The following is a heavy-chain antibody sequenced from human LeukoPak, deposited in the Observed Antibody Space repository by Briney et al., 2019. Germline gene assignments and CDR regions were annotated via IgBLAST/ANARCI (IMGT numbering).Heavy chain of an antibody. D-gene: IGHD5-18*01. CDR3: ARDRGYTYGHPFDY. CDR1: AFTFSNYW. V-gene: IGHV3-7*01. J-gene: IGHJ4*02. CDR2: IKPDGSEK. Sequence: GGSLRLSCAASAFTFSNYWMGWVRQAPGKGLEWVANIKPDGSEKYYVDSVKGRFTISRDNAKKSLNLQMSSLRAEDTAVYYCARDRGYTYGHPFDYWGQGTLVTVSS.